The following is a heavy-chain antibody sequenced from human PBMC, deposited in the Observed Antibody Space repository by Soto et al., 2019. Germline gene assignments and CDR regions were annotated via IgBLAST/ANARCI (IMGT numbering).Heavy chain of an antibody. CDR3: ARDALPIRITIFGVVNNWFDP. J-gene: IGHJ5*02. CDR2: ISAYNGNT. V-gene: IGHV1-18*01. Sequence: ASVKVSCKASGYTFTIYGISWVRQAPGQGLEWMGWISAYNGNTNYAQKLQGRVTMTTDTSTSTAYMELRSLRSDDTAVYYCARDALPIRITIFGVVNNWFDPWGQGTLVTVSS. D-gene: IGHD3-3*01. CDR1: GYTFTIYG.